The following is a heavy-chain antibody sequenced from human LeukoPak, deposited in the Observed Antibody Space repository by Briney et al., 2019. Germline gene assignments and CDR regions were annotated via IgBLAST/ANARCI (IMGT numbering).Heavy chain of an antibody. Sequence: GRSLRLSCAASGFVFSSYDIHWVRQAPGKGLEWVALISYDGGHKYYADSVQGRFTISRDNSKNTLYLQMNSLRVEDTAVYYCAKADDGNYPPHYWGQGTLVTVSS. D-gene: IGHD1-7*01. CDR2: ISYDGGHK. CDR1: GFVFSSYD. V-gene: IGHV3-30*18. CDR3: AKADDGNYPPHY. J-gene: IGHJ4*02.